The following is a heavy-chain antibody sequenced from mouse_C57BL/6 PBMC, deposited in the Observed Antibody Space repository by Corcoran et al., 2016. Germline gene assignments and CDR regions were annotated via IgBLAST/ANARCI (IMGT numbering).Heavy chain of an antibody. J-gene: IGHJ2*01. Sequence: EVQLQQSGPELVKPGASVKISCKASGYTFTDYYMNWVKQSHGKSLEWIGDINPNNGGTSYNQKFKGKATLTVDKSSSTAYMELRSLTSEDSAVYYCARLCIDYWGQGTTLTVSS. CDR2: INPNNGGT. CDR3: ARLCIDY. CDR1: GYTFTDYY. V-gene: IGHV1-26*01.